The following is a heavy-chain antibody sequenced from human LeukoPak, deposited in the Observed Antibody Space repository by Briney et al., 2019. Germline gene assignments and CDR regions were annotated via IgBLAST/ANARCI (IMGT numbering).Heavy chain of an antibody. D-gene: IGHD2-15*01. Sequence: SETLSLTCAVYGGSFSGYYWSWISQPPGKGLEWIGEINHSGSTNYNPSLKSRVTISVDTSKNQFSLQLSSVTAADTAVYYCARHLYCSGGTGDPRHAFDICGQGRMVTVSS. CDR3: ARHLYCSGGTGDPRHAFDI. CDR1: GGSFSGYY. J-gene: IGHJ3*02. CDR2: INHSGST. V-gene: IGHV4-34*01.